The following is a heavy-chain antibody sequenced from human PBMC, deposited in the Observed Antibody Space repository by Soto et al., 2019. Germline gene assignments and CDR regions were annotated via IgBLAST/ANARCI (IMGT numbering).Heavy chain of an antibody. D-gene: IGHD2-21*02. J-gene: IGHJ4*02. V-gene: IGHV1-3*01. CDR3: ARSIVVVTALDY. Sequence: WASVKVSCKASGYTFTSYAMHWLRQAPGQRLEWMGWINAGNGNTKYSQKFQGRVAITRDTSASTAYMELSSLRSEDTAVYYCARSIVVVTALDYWGQGTLVTVSS. CDR1: GYTFTSYA. CDR2: INAGNGNT.